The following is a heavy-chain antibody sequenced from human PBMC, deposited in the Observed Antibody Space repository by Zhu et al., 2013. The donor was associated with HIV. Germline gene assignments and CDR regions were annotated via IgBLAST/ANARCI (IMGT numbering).Heavy chain of an antibody. V-gene: IGHV1-18*01. D-gene: IGHD3-9*01. Sequence: QVQLVQSGAEVKKPGASVKVSCKASGYTFTSYGISWVRQAPGQGLEWMGWISAYNGNTNYAQKLQGRVTMTTDTSTSTAYMELRSLRSDDTAIYYCVIQYYVDMTAYYPLTQWGQGTLVTVSS. J-gene: IGHJ4*02. CDR1: GYTFTSYG. CDR3: VIQYYVDMTAYYPLTQ. CDR2: ISAYNGNT.